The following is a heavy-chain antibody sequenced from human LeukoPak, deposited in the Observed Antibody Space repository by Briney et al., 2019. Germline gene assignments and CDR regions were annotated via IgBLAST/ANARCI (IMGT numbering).Heavy chain of an antibody. CDR1: GFTFSSYW. J-gene: IGHJ6*03. D-gene: IGHD1-26*01. CDR2: IKQDGSEK. Sequence: GGSLTLSCAASGFTFSSYWMSWVRQAPGKGLEWVANIKQDGSEKYYVDSVKGRFTISRDNAKNSLYLQMNSLRAEDTTVYYCARAVRGVVGASRAHPAKAYYYYYMDVWGKGTTVTVSS. CDR3: ARAVRGVVGASRAHPAKAYYYYYMDV. V-gene: IGHV3-7*01.